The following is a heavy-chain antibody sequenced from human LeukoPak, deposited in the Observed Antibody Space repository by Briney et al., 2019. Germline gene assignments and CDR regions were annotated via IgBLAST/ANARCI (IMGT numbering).Heavy chain of an antibody. CDR2: ICSSGSTI. CDR1: VFTFSSYE. Sequence: PGGSLRLSCAASVFTFSSYEMNSVRQAPGKGLEWVSYICSSGSTIYYADSVKGRFTLSRDNAKNSLYLQMNSLRAEDTGVYYCAELGITIIGGVWGKGTTVTISS. CDR3: AELGITIIGGV. V-gene: IGHV3-48*03. J-gene: IGHJ6*04. D-gene: IGHD3-10*02.